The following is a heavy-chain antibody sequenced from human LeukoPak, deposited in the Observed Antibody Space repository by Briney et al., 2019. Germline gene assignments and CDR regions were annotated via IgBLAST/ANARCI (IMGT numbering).Heavy chain of an antibody. J-gene: IGHJ6*02. CDR2: ISSSSSTI. Sequence: GGSLRLSCAASGFTFSSYSMNWVRQAPGKGLEWVSYISSSSSTIYYADSVKGRFTISRDNAKNSLYLQMNSLRAEDTAVYYCAREWIAESGSPIAARDYYYYGMDVWGQGTTVTVSS. D-gene: IGHD6-6*01. CDR1: GFTFSSYS. V-gene: IGHV3-48*01. CDR3: AREWIAESGSPIAARDYYYYGMDV.